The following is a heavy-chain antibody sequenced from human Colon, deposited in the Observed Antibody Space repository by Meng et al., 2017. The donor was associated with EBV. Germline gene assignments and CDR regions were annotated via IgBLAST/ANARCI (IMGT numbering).Heavy chain of an antibody. CDR2: IYYIGGT. J-gene: IGHJ5*02. CDR1: GDSVATGRHY. Sequence: QGQLPESGPGLVIPSETLSLTCTVSGDSVATGRHYWSWIRQPPGKGLEWIAYIYYIGGTNYNPSLKSRLTISLDTSKNQFSLSLRSVTAADTAVYYCARVSGRSFDPWGQGTLVTVSS. CDR3: ARVSGRSFDP. V-gene: IGHV4-61*01. D-gene: IGHD3-10*01.